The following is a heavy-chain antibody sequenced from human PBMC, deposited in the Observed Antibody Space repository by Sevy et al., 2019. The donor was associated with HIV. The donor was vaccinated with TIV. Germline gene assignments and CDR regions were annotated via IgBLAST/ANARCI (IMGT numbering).Heavy chain of an antibody. CDR3: AKEYSSGYS. D-gene: IGHD3-22*01. CDR1: GFTFSSYV. V-gene: IGHV3-23*01. Sequence: GESLKISCAASGFTFSSYVLSLVRQAPGKGLEWVSTISGSGGSTYYADSVKGRFSISRDNSKNTMYLEMNSLRAEDTAVYYCAKEYSSGYSWGQGTLVTVSS. CDR2: ISGSGGST. J-gene: IGHJ5*02.